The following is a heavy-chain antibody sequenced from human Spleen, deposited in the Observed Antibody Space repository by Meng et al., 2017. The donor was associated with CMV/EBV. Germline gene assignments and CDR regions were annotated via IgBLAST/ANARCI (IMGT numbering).Heavy chain of an antibody. D-gene: IGHD3-22*01. V-gene: IGHV1-2*02. CDR3: VRDIKAARNYYYDSSGFDY. CDR2: INPYSGDT. CDR1: EYTFIDHH. J-gene: IGHJ4*02. Sequence: ASVKVSCKASEYTFIDHHMHWVRQAPGQGLEWMGWINPYSGDTKYAQKFQGRVTLSRDTSISTAYMDLSRLRSDDTAVYYCVRDIKAARNYYYDSSGFDYWGQGTLVTVSS.